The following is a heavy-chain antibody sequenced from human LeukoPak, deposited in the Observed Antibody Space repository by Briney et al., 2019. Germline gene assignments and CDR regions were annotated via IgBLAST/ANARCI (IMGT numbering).Heavy chain of an antibody. J-gene: IGHJ6*02. D-gene: IGHD3-16*01. V-gene: IGHV3-33*01. Sequence: PGRSLRLSCAASGFTFSSYAMHWVRQAPGKGLEWVAVILYDGSNKYYADSVKGRFTISRDNSKNTLYLQMNSLRAEDTAVYYCARDCLTGYYYYGMDVWGQGTTVTVSS. CDR1: GFTFSSYA. CDR3: ARDCLTGYYYYGMDV. CDR2: ILYDGSNK.